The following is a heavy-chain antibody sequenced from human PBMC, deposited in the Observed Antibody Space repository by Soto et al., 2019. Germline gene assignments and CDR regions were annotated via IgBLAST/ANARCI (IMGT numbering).Heavy chain of an antibody. Sequence: ASVKVSCKASGYTFTGYYMHWVRQAPGQGLEWMGWINPNSGGTNYAQKFQGWVTMTRDTSISTAYMELSRLRSDDTAVYYCARDFRRSGYYRYYYYVMDVCGQGSTVIVSS. CDR1: GYTFTGYY. D-gene: IGHD3-22*01. CDR2: INPNSGGT. CDR3: ARDFRRSGYYRYYYYVMDV. V-gene: IGHV1-2*04. J-gene: IGHJ6*02.